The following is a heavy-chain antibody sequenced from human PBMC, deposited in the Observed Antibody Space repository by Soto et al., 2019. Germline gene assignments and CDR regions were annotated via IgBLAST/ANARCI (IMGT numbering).Heavy chain of an antibody. V-gene: IGHV3-23*01. CDR3: AGRREVAGPLAY. CDR2: ISDSGDRT. Sequence: GGSPRLSCSASGVTFGSCAMNWVRQAPGKGLEWVSSISDSGDRTYYADSVKGRFTISRDNSKNMLYLQMNSLRVDDTAVYYCAGRREVAGPLAYWGEGTLGTVSS. D-gene: IGHD6-19*01. CDR1: GVTFGSCA. J-gene: IGHJ4*02.